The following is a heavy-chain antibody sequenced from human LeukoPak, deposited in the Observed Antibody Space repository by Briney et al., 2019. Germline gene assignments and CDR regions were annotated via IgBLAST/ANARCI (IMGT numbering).Heavy chain of an antibody. Sequence: ASVKVSCKASGYTFTSYYMHWVRQAPGQGLEWMGIINPSGGSTSYAQKFQGRVTITTDESTSTAYMELSSLRSEDTAVYYCARSAKGDYSHYYMDVWGKGTTVTVSS. J-gene: IGHJ6*03. D-gene: IGHD5-12*01. CDR3: ARSAKGDYSHYYMDV. V-gene: IGHV1-46*01. CDR2: INPSGGST. CDR1: GYTFTSYY.